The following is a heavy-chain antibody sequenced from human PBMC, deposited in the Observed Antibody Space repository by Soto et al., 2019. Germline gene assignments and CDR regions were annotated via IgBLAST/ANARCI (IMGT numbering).Heavy chain of an antibody. CDR2: IKPDGSAK. V-gene: IGHV3-7*01. Sequence: EEKLVQSGGGLVRPGGSLRLSCVGSGITFSNYWMNWVRQTPGKGLEWVANIKPDGSAKAYVDSVKGRFTVSRDNAKNSLYLQMNSLRAEDTAVYFCAAWEISNPWGQGTLVTVSS. CDR1: GITFSNYW. J-gene: IGHJ5*02. D-gene: IGHD1-26*01. CDR3: AAWEISNP.